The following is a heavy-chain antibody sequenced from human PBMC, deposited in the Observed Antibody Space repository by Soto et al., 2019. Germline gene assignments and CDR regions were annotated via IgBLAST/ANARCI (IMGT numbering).Heavy chain of an antibody. CDR3: AAGGAYGSGYYYYYGMDV. CDR2: IIPIFGTA. D-gene: IGHD3-10*01. J-gene: IGHJ6*02. CDR1: GGTFSSYA. Sequence: GASVKVSCKASGGTFSSYAISWVRQAPGQGLEWMGGIIPIFGTANYAQKFQGRVTITADESTSTAYMELSSLRSEDTAVYYCAAGGAYGSGYYYYYGMDVWGQGTTVTVSS. V-gene: IGHV1-69*13.